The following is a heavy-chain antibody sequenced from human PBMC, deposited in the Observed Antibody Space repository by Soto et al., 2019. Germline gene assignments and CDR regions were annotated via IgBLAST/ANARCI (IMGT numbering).Heavy chain of an antibody. Sequence: GGSLRLSCAASGFTFSAYGMHWVRQSPGKGLEWVAVVSHDGSNKYYADSVKGRFTISRDNTKTTYLQMNSLTAEDTAVYYCAKDKYGSGIMTTHHWGQGT. CDR3: AKDKYGSGIMTTHH. D-gene: IGHD3-10*01. V-gene: IGHV3-30*18. J-gene: IGHJ5*02. CDR1: GFTFSAYG. CDR2: VSHDGSNK.